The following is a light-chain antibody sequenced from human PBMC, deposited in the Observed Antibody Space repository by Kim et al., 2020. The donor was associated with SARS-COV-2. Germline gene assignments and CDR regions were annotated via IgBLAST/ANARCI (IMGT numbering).Light chain of an antibody. J-gene: IGLJ2*01. CDR2: GKN. CDR3: NSRDSSGNHVI. V-gene: IGLV3-19*01. CDR1: SLRNYY. Sequence: ALGQTVRITCQGDSLRNYYASWYQQKPGQAPVVVIYGKNNRPSGIPDRFSGSSSRNTASLTITGAQAEDEADYYCNSRDSSGNHVIFGGGTQLTVL.